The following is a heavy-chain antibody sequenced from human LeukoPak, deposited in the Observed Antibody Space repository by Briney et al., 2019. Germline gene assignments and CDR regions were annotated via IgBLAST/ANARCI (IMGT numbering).Heavy chain of an antibody. V-gene: IGHV3-66*01. D-gene: IGHD3-16*01. CDR2: IYSDSST. CDR3: ARDFGPRLYAFDV. Sequence: GGSLRPSCAASGFTVSTNYMSWVRQAPGKGLEWVSVIYSDSSTYYADSVKGRFTISRDNSKNTLYLQMNSLRAEDTAVYFCARDFGPRLYAFDVWGQGTMITVSS. J-gene: IGHJ3*01. CDR1: GFTVSTNY.